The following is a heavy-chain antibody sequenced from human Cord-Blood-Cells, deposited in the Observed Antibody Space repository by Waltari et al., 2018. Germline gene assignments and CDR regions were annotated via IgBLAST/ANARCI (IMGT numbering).Heavy chain of an antibody. CDR1: GYSISSGYY. J-gene: IGHJ4*02. V-gene: IGHV4-38-2*01. D-gene: IGHD2-15*01. CDR2: IYHSGST. CDR3: ARVVPIDY. Sequence: QVQLQESGPGLVKPSETLSLTCAVSGYSISSGYYWGWIRQPPGKGLEWIGGIYHSGSTYSNPSLKSLVTISVDTSKNQFSLKLSSVTAADTAVYYCARVVPIDYWGQGTLVTVSS.